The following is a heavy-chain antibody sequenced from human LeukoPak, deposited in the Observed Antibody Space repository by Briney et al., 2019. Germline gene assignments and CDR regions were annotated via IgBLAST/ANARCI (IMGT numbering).Heavy chain of an antibody. CDR1: GGSISSGGYY. D-gene: IGHD4-23*01. V-gene: IGHV4-31*03. J-gene: IGHJ4*02. Sequence: PSQTLSLTCTVSGGSISSGGYYWSWIRQHPGKGLEWIGYIHYSGSTYYNPSLKSRVTISVDTSKNQFSLKLSSVTAADTAVYYCARGVTVAFDYWGQGTLVTVSS. CDR3: ARGVTVAFDY. CDR2: IHYSGST.